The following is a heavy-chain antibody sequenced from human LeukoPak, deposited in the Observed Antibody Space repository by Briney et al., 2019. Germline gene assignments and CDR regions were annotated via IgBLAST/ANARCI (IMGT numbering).Heavy chain of an antibody. Sequence: SETLSLTCTVSGGSISSSSYYWGWIRQPPGKGLEWIGSIYYSGGTYYNPSLKSRVTISVDTSKNQFSLKLSSVTAADTAVYYCAGRVVPAALFDPWGPGTLVTVSS. CDR2: IYYSGGT. D-gene: IGHD2-2*01. CDR1: GGSISSSSYY. CDR3: AGRVVPAALFDP. J-gene: IGHJ5*02. V-gene: IGHV4-39*01.